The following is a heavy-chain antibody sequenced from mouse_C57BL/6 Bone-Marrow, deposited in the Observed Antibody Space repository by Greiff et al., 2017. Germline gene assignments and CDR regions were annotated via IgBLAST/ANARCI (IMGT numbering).Heavy chain of an antibody. CDR2: ISDGGSYT. J-gene: IGHJ4*01. D-gene: IGHD2-2*01. CDR3: ARDLGLGYAMDY. Sequence: EVMLVESGGGLVKPGGSLKLSCAASGFTFSSYAMSWVRQTPEKRLEWVATISDGGSYTYYPDNVKGRFTISRDNAKNNLYLQMSHLKSEDTAMYYCARDLGLGYAMDYWGQGTSVTVSS. CDR1: GFTFSSYA. V-gene: IGHV5-4*01.